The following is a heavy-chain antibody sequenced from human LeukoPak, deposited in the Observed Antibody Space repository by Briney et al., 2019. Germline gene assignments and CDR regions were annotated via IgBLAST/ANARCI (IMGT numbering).Heavy chain of an antibody. Sequence: SSETLSLTCTVSGGSISSGGYYWSWIRQHPGKGLEWIGYIYYSGSTYYNPSLKSRVTISVDTSKNQFSVKLSSVTAADTAVYYCARGGPQGPDIVVVARDAFDIWGQGTMVTVSS. J-gene: IGHJ3*02. CDR3: ARGGPQGPDIVVVARDAFDI. CDR1: GGSISSGGYY. V-gene: IGHV4-31*03. D-gene: IGHD2-21*01. CDR2: IYYSGST.